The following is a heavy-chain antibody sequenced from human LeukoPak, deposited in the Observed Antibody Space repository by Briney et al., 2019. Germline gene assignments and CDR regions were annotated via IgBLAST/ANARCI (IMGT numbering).Heavy chain of an antibody. D-gene: IGHD2-15*01. CDR1: GFTVSSNY. CDR2: INWNGGST. CDR3: ARWGGPTYYFDY. V-gene: IGHV3-20*04. Sequence: GGSLRLSCAASGFTVSSNYMSWVRQAPGKGLEWVSGINWNGGSTGYADSVKGRFTISRDNAKNSLYLQMNSLRAEDTALYYCARWGGPTYYFDYWGQGTLVTVSS. J-gene: IGHJ4*02.